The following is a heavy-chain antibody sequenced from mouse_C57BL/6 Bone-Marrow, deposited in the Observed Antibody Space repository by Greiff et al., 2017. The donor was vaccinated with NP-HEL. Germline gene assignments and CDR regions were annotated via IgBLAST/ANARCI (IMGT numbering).Heavy chain of an antibody. J-gene: IGHJ4*01. V-gene: IGHV1-26*01. Sequence: VQLQQSGPELVKPGASVKISCKASGYTFTDYYMNWVKQSHGKSLEWIGDINPNNGGTSYNQKFKGKATLTVDKSSSTAYMELRSLTSEDSAVYFCARRYGSSSYYAMDYWGQGTSVTVSS. CDR3: ARRYGSSSYYAMDY. CDR1: GYTFTDYY. D-gene: IGHD1-1*01. CDR2: INPNNGGT.